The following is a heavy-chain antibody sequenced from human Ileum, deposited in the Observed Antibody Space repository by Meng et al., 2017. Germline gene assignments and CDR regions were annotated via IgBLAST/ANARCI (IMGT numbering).Heavy chain of an antibody. Sequence: LWPQHSGPGLFSPSGTLSLTCAVSGFSITSSGYYWGWIRQPPGKGLEWIGSLSHGGTTFYNPSLNSRVTISRDTSKNQFSLKVTSVTAADTAVYYCARDIGGTPADYWGQGTLVTVSS. D-gene: IGHD1-14*01. V-gene: IGHV4-39*07. J-gene: IGHJ4*02. CDR1: GFSITSSGYY. CDR2: LSHGGTT. CDR3: ARDIGGTPADY.